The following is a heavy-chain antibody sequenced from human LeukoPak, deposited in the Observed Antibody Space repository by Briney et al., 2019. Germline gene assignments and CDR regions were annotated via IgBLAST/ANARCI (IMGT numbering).Heavy chain of an antibody. CDR3: ARQRVRSYGYSVYYFDY. Sequence: SETLSLTCAVYGGSFSGYYWSWIRQPPGKGLEWIGEINHSGSNNYNPSLKSRVTISVDTSKNQFSLKLSSVTAADTAVYYCARQRVRSYGYSVYYFDYWGQGTLVTVSS. CDR2: INHSGSN. J-gene: IGHJ4*02. CDR1: GGSFSGYY. V-gene: IGHV4-34*01. D-gene: IGHD5-18*01.